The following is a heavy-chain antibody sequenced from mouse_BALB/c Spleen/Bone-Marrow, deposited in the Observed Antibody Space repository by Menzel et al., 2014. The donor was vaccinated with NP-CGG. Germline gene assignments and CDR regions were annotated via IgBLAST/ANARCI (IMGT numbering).Heavy chain of an antibody. J-gene: IGHJ2*01. Sequence: EVQRVESGGGLVKLGGSLKLSCAASGFTFSSYYMSWVRQTPEKRLELVAAINSNGGSTYYPDTVKGRFTISRDNAKNTLYLHISGLKSEDTALYYCARSPNGNHFDYWGQGTPLTVSS. D-gene: IGHD2-1*01. CDR3: ARSPNGNHFDY. CDR2: INSNGGST. CDR1: GFTFSSYY. V-gene: IGHV5-6-2*01.